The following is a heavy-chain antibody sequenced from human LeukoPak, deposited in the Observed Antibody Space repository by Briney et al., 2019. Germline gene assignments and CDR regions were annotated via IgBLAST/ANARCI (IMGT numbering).Heavy chain of an antibody. Sequence: PGGSLRLSCAASGFTFSSYAMTWVRQAPGKGLEWVSGISAGGGSTYYGDSVKGRFTISRDNSKNTLYLQMNSLRAEDTAIYYCAKAVVGVAAIVYWGQGTLVTVSS. CDR1: GFTFSSYA. J-gene: IGHJ4*02. CDR2: ISAGGGST. D-gene: IGHD2-15*01. V-gene: IGHV3-23*01. CDR3: AKAVVGVAAIVY.